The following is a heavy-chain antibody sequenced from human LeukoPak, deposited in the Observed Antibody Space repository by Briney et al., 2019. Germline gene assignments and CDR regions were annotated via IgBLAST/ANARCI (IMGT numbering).Heavy chain of an antibody. Sequence: GGSLRLSCAASGFTFSSHVMSWVRQAPGKGLEWVSGITVTGDTYYADSLKGRFTISRDNSRSTLYLQMNSLRADDTAVYYCAKVPVWQQLVDYWGQGTLVTVSP. J-gene: IGHJ4*02. V-gene: IGHV3-23*01. CDR1: GFTFSSHV. D-gene: IGHD6-13*01. CDR3: AKVPVWQQLVDY. CDR2: ITVTGDT.